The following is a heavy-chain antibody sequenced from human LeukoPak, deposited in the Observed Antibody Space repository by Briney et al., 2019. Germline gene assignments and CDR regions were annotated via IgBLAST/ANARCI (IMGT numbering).Heavy chain of an antibody. J-gene: IGHJ6*03. V-gene: IGHV3-30*02. D-gene: IGHD5-12*01. CDR2: IRYDGSNK. CDR1: GFTFSSYG. CDR3: AKAGGYERTYYYYYMDV. Sequence: GGSLILSCAAPGFTFSSYGMHWVRQAPGKGLEWVAFIRYDGSNKYYAHSVKGRFTISRDNSNNTLYLQMNSLRAEDTAVYYCAKAGGYERTYYYYYMDVWGKGTTVTISS.